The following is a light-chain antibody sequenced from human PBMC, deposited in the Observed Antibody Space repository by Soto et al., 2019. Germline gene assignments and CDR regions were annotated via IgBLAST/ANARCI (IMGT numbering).Light chain of an antibody. J-gene: IGLJ3*02. Sequence: GVSQEPSLTVSPGWTVTLTCASSTGAVTSTYYPNWFQHKPGQPPRALIYSTSSKHSWTPARFPGSLLGDKATLTLSGVQPEDEAEYYCLLYYGCGQPVFLGGTLLIVL. CDR3: LLYYGCGQPV. CDR2: STS. CDR1: TGAVTSTYY. V-gene: IGLV7-43*01.